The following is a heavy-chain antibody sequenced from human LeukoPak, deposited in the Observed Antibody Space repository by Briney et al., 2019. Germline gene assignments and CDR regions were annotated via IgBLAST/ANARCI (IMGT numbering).Heavy chain of an antibody. V-gene: IGHV3-23*01. CDR3: ARYKATAGIDS. D-gene: IGHD6-13*01. CDR1: GFTFSSYA. Sequence: GGSLRLSCAASGFTFSSYAMTWVRQAPGKGLERVSGISGSGGNTYYADSVKGRFTISRDNSKNTLYLQMNSLRAEDTAVYYCARYKATAGIDSWGQGTLVTVSS. CDR2: ISGSGGNT. J-gene: IGHJ4*02.